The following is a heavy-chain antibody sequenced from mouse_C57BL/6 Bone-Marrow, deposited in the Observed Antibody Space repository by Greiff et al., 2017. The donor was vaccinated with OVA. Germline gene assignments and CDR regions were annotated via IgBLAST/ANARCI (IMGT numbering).Heavy chain of an antibody. Sequence: EVQGVESGGGLVQPGESLKLSCESNEYEFPSHDMSWVRKTPEKRLELVAAINSDGGSTYYPDTMERRFIISRDNTKKTLYLQMSSLRSEDTALYYGSLWLRRGLEAMDYWGQGTSVTVSS. CDR2: INSDGGST. J-gene: IGHJ4*01. V-gene: IGHV5-2*01. CDR3: SLWLRRGLEAMDY. D-gene: IGHD2-2*01. CDR1: EYEFPSHD.